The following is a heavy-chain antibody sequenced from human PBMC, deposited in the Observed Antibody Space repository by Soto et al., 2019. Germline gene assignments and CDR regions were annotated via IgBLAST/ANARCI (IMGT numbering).Heavy chain of an antibody. D-gene: IGHD2-15*01. CDR1: GFTFSSYA. CDR2: ISYDGSNK. Sequence: QVQLVESGGGVVQPGRSLRLSCAASGFTFSSYAMHWVRQAPGKGLEWVAVISYDGSNKYYADSVKGRFTISRDNSKNTLYLQMNSLRAEDTAVYYCARDSHPDCSGGSCYIPFDYWGQGTLVTVSS. V-gene: IGHV3-30-3*01. J-gene: IGHJ4*02. CDR3: ARDSHPDCSGGSCYIPFDY.